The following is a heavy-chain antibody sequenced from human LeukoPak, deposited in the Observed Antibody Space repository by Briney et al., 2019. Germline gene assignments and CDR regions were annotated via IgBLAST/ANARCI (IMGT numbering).Heavy chain of an antibody. D-gene: IGHD4-17*01. V-gene: IGHV1-2*02. CDR3: ATNQYGDYTLGDY. CDR2: INPNSGGT. CDR1: GYTFTSYY. Sequence: ASVKVSCKASGYTFTSYYIHWVRQAPGQGLEWMGWINPNSGGTNSAQKFQGRVTMTRDTSISTAYMELSTLRSDDTAVYYCATNQYGDYTLGDYWGQGTLVNVSS. J-gene: IGHJ4*02.